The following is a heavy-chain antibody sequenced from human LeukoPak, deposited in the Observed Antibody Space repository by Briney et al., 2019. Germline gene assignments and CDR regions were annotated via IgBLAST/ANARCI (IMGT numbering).Heavy chain of an antibody. Sequence: PGGSLRLSCAASGFTFSSYWMHWVRQAPGKGLEWVSGINWNGGSTGYADSVKGRFTISRDNAKNSLYLQMNSLRAEDTALYYCARDFKYCSSTSCLISDYWGQGTLVTVSS. J-gene: IGHJ4*02. CDR1: GFTFSSYW. CDR2: INWNGGST. D-gene: IGHD2-2*01. V-gene: IGHV3-20*04. CDR3: ARDFKYCSSTSCLISDY.